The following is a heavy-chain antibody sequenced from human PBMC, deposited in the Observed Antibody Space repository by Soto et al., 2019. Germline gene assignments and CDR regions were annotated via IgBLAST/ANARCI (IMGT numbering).Heavy chain of an antibody. CDR2: IRSSGDT. J-gene: IGHJ4*02. CDR1: GFIFDTHS. CDR3: AQLGRWTAALDY. D-gene: IGHD2-15*01. V-gene: IGHV3-23*01. Sequence: EVQLLESGGGLVQPGGSVRLSCTASGFIFDTHSMNWVRQAPGKGLEWVALIRSSGDTFYAESVKGRFTISRDNSESTVHLQMHSLRTEDTARYYCAQLGRWTAALDYWGQGALVTVSS.